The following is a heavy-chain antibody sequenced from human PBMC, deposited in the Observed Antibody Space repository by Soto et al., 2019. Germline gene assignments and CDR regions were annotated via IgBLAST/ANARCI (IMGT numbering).Heavy chain of an antibody. CDR1: GDSISSGGFY. Sequence: PSETLSLTCTVSGDSISSGGFYWSWIRQHPGKGLEWIGYSYYSGSTYYNPSLKRRATISVDMSKNQFSLKLTSVSAADTAVYYCARSRDYYSDYWGQGTLVTVSS. V-gene: IGHV4-31*03. J-gene: IGHJ4*02. CDR3: ARSRDYYSDY. CDR2: SYYSGST. D-gene: IGHD3-22*01.